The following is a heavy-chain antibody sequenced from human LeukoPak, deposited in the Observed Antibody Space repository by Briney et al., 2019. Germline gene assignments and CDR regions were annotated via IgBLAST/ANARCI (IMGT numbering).Heavy chain of an antibody. CDR3: ARGRGVTTVHWYFDL. CDR2: ISGTGGST. V-gene: IGHV3-23*01. J-gene: IGHJ2*01. Sequence: GGSLRLSCAASGFIFSSYAMSWVRQAPGKGLEWISTISGTGGSTYYADSVKGRFSISRDNSKNTLYLQMDSLRAEDTAVYYCARGRGVTTVHWYFDLWGRGTLVTVSS. D-gene: IGHD4-17*01. CDR1: GFIFSSYA.